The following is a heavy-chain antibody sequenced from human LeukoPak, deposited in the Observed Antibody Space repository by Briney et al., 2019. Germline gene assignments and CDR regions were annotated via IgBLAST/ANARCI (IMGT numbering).Heavy chain of an antibody. CDR1: GFAFSSYN. Sequence: GGSLRLSCAVSGFAFSSYNLNWVRQAPGKGMEWVSSISNSGSSIFYADSVKGRFTISRDNAKNALYLQMNSLRTEDTAIYYCARVTLYGESALDYWGQGTLVTVSS. CDR3: ARVTLYGESALDY. J-gene: IGHJ4*02. V-gene: IGHV3-21*01. CDR2: ISNSGSSI. D-gene: IGHD4-17*01.